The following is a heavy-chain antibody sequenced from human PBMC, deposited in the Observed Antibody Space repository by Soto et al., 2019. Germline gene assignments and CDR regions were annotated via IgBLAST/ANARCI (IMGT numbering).Heavy chain of an antibody. J-gene: IGHJ6*02. CDR1: GFNFSAYW. D-gene: IGHD3-22*01. V-gene: IGHV3-74*01. Sequence: PGGSLRLSSVASGFNFSAYWMHWVRQVPGRGVMWVSRIHFDGSTTRYAGSVQGRFTISRDNAKETVYLERIRLRAEDTAIYYCVRGYYERGASYSIDYDMDVWGQGTTVNVAS. CDR2: IHFDGSTT. CDR3: VRGYYERGASYSIDYDMDV.